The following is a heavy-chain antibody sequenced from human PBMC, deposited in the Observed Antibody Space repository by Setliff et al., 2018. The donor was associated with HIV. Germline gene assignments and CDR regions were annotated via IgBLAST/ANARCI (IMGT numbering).Heavy chain of an antibody. D-gene: IGHD6-6*01. V-gene: IGHV4-59*01. Sequence: SETLSLTCTVSGDSINNYYWTWIRQPPGKGLEWIGYIYHSGGTKYNPSLESRVTISVDTSKKHFSLNLSSVTAADTAVYYCARGLATSSRSSLVYWGQGILGTVSS. CDR3: ARGLATSSRSSLVY. CDR2: IYHSGGT. CDR1: GDSINNYY. J-gene: IGHJ4*02.